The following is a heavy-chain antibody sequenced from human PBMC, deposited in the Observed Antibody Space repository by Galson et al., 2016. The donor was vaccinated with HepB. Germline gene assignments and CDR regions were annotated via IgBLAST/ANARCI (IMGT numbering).Heavy chain of an antibody. J-gene: IGHJ6*02. CDR2: IYWDDDK. CDR1: GFSLSTSGMG. CDR3: AHKLAYYYAIDV. Sequence: PALVKPTQTLTLTCTFSGFSLSTSGMGVGWIRHPPGKALEWLALIYWDDDKLYSPSLKRRLTITKDTSKNQVVLTMTNVDPVDTATYYCAHKLAYYYAIDVWGQGTTVTVSS. V-gene: IGHV2-5*02.